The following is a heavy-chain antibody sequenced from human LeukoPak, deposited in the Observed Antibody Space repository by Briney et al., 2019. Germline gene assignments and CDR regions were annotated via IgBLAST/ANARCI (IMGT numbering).Heavy chain of an antibody. V-gene: IGHV3-13*01. CDR1: GFPFSTYD. J-gene: IGHJ4*02. CDR3: VRGIVRRGYFDY. CDR2: IGTTGDT. Sequence: GGSLRPSCAASGFPFSTYDIHWVSQTTGRGLEWVSAIGTTGDTYYVDSVKGRFTISRENAKNSLYLQMNSLRAGDTAVYYCVRGIVRRGYFDYWGQGALVTVSS. D-gene: IGHD3-10*01.